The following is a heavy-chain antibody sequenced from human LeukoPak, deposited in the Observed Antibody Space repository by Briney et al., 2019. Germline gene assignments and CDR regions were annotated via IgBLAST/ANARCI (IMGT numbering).Heavy chain of an antibody. CDR1: GGSISSGDYY. J-gene: IGHJ4*02. CDR3: ARAGYSSGWFLFY. CDR2: IYYSGST. D-gene: IGHD6-19*01. V-gene: IGHV4-30-4*01. Sequence: SETLSLTCTVSGGSISSGDYYWSWIRQPPGKGLEWIGYIYYSGSTYYNPSLKSRVTISVDTSKNQFSLKLNSVTAADTAVYYCARAGYSSGWFLFYWGQGTLVTVSS.